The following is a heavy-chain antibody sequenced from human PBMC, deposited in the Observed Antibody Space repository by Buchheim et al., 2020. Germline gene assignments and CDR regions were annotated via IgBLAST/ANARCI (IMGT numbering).Heavy chain of an antibody. V-gene: IGHV3-30*18. CDR1: GFTSSAMA. Sequence: QVQLVESGGVGVRPGGPRKPSCEASGFTSSAMASNWFGQAPARGREWVAGKSYEGVNENYEDSVKGRFTIPKANSRKRRYLQMNSLRAEDTAVYYCAKALGYNSPEGGYGMDFWGRGTT. CDR2: KSYEGVNE. CDR3: AKALGYNSPEGGYGMDF. D-gene: IGHD6-13*01. J-gene: IGHJ6*02.